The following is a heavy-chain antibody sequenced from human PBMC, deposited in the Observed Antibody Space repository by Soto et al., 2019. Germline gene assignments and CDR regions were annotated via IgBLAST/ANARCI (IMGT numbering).Heavy chain of an antibody. V-gene: IGHV1-18*01. Sequence: QVHLVQSGAEVKKPGASVKVSCKASGYTFTNYDINWVRQAPGQGLEWMGWISTYTGNTNYAQKRQGGVTMTTDTSTSTADMELRSLRSDDTAVDYCARGYYYGSGRPTPGGMDVWGQGTTVTVSS. CDR1: GYTFTNYD. CDR3: ARGYYYGSGRPTPGGMDV. J-gene: IGHJ6*02. CDR2: ISTYTGNT. D-gene: IGHD3-10*01.